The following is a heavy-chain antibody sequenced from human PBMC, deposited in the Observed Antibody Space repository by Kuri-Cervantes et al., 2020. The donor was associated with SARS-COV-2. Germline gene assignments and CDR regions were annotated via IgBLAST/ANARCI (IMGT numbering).Heavy chain of an antibody. Sequence: GESLKISCAASGFTFSDYYMSWIRQAPGKGLEWVSYISSSGSTIYYADSVKGRFTISRDNAKNSLYLQMNSLRAEDTAVYYCARGRRIAAAGRSLKYYYYMDVWGKGTTVTVSS. CDR2: ISSSGSTI. J-gene: IGHJ6*03. CDR1: GFTFSDYY. V-gene: IGHV3-11*04. CDR3: ARGRRIAAAGRSLKYYYYMDV. D-gene: IGHD6-13*01.